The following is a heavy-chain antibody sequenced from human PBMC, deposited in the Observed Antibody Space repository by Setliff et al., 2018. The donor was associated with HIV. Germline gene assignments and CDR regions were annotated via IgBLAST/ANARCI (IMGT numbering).Heavy chain of an antibody. CDR1: GFTFSRNW. CDR2: LNQDGSEK. CDR3: ARDLRRFGRTVNNWFDP. D-gene: IGHD3-10*01. V-gene: IGHV3-7*03. Sequence: PGGSLRLSCAASGFTFSRNWMSWVRQAPGKGLEWVANLNQDGSEKYYVDSVKGRFTISRDNAKNSVYLRMNSLRAEDTAVYYCARDLRRFGRTVNNWFDPWGQGTLVTVSS. J-gene: IGHJ5*02.